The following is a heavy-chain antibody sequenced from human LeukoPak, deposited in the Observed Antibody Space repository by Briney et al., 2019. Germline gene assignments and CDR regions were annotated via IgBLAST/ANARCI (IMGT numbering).Heavy chain of an antibody. V-gene: IGHV3-33*01. CDR1: GFTLSRNG. J-gene: IGHJ4*02. Sequence: PGGSLRLSCAASGFTLSRNGMHWVRQAPGKGLEWVGDIWYDGSKKYYADSVKGRFTISRDISKNTVYLQMDSLRAEDTAVYYCARDLSGWYVDYWGQGTLVTVSS. CDR3: ARDLSGWYVDY. D-gene: IGHD6-19*01. CDR2: IWYDGSKK.